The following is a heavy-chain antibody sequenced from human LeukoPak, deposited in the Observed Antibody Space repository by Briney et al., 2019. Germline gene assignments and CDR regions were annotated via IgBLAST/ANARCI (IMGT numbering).Heavy chain of an antibody. D-gene: IGHD1-26*01. V-gene: IGHV3-30*02. CDR1: GFTFSSYG. J-gene: IGHJ5*02. CDR3: AKDLFSGLNRGWFDP. Sequence: GGSLRLSCAASGFTFSSYGMHWVRQAPGKGLEWVAFIRYDGSNKYYADSVKGRFTISRDNAKNSLYLQMNSLRAEDTALYYCAKDLFSGLNRGWFDPWGQGTLVTVSS. CDR2: IRYDGSNK.